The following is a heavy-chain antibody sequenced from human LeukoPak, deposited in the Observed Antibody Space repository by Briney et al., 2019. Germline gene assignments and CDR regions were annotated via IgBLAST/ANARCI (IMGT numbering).Heavy chain of an antibody. CDR3: ARAHDLYGSGSYYISPSDY. CDR1: GFTFSSYA. Sequence: GGSLRLSCAASGFTFSSYAMHWVRQAPGKGLEYVSAISSNGGSTYYANSVKGRFTISRDNSKNTLYLQMGSLRAEDMAVYYCARAHDLYGSGSYYISPSDYWGQETLVTVSS. V-gene: IGHV3-64*01. D-gene: IGHD3-10*01. J-gene: IGHJ4*02. CDR2: ISSNGGST.